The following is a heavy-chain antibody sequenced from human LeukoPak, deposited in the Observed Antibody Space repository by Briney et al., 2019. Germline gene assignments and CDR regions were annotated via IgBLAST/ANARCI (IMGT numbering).Heavy chain of an antibody. CDR3: ARTLDY. CDR2: IYYSGST. V-gene: IGHV4-59*01. CDR1: GGSISSYY. J-gene: IGHJ4*02. Sequence: SSETLSLTCTVSGGSISSYYWSWIRQPPGKGLEWIGYIYYSGSTNYNPSLKSRVTISVDTSKNQFSLKLSSVTAADTAVYYCARTLDYWGQGTLVTASS.